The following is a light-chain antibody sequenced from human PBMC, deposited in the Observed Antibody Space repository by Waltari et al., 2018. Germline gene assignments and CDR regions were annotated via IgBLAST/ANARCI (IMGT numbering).Light chain of an antibody. CDR1: QGISND. J-gene: IGKJ5*01. V-gene: IGKV1-6*01. Sequence: AIQMTQSPSSLSASAGDRVTITRPESQGISNDLDWYQQKPGKAPKLLIYATSNLQSGVPSRFSGRGSGTDFTLTIRSLQPEDFATYYCLQDYNYPITFGQGTRLEIK. CDR3: LQDYNYPIT. CDR2: ATS.